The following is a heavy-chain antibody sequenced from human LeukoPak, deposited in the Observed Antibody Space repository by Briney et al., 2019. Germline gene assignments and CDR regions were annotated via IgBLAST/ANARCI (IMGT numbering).Heavy chain of an antibody. V-gene: IGHV4-59*01. D-gene: IGHD3-22*01. CDR1: GGSISSYY. J-gene: IGHJ4*02. CDR3: ARYDSSGYPEGNFDY. Sequence: PSETLSLTCTVSGGSISSYYWSWIRQPPGKGLEWIGYIYYSGSTNYNPSLKSRVTISVDTSKNQFSLKLSSVTAADTAVYYCARYDSSGYPEGNFDYWGQGTLVTVSS. CDR2: IYYSGST.